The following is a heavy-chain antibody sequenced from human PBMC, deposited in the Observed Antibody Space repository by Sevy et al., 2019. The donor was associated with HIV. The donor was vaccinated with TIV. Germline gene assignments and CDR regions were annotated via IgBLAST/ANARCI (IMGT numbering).Heavy chain of an antibody. V-gene: IGHV5-51*01. CDR2: IYPGDSDI. CDR3: ARFPPTETTGNYYYYGMDV. CDR1: GYSFSSHW. Sequence: GESLKISCKGSGYSFSSHWIGWVRQMPGRGLEWMGIIYPGDSDIRYSPSFQGQVTLSAATSIDTAYLQWSSLKASDTAVYYCARFPPTETTGNYYYYGMDVWGQGTTVTVSS. D-gene: IGHD4-17*01. J-gene: IGHJ6*02.